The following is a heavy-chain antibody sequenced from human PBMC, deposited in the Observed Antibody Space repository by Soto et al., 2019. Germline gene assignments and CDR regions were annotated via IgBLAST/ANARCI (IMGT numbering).Heavy chain of an antibody. Sequence: EVQLMESGGGLVKPGGSLRLSCSSSGFTFSSYSMNWVRQAPGKGLEWVSSISSSGTYIYYADSVKGRFTISRYNAKDSLYLQMNSLRAEDTAVYYCARASYYYDGSGYHGYWGQGTLVTVSS. D-gene: IGHD3-22*01. CDR2: ISSSGTYI. J-gene: IGHJ4*02. CDR3: ARASYYYDGSGYHGY. V-gene: IGHV3-21*01. CDR1: GFTFSSYS.